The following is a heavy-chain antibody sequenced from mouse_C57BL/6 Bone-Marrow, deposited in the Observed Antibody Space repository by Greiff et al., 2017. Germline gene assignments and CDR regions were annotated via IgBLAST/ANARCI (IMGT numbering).Heavy chain of an antibody. J-gene: IGHJ2*01. V-gene: IGHV1-69*01. D-gene: IGHD1-1*01. CDR1: GYTFTSYW. Sequence: VQLQQPGAELVMPGASVKLSCKASGYTFTSYWMHWVKQRPGQGLEWIGEIDPSDSYTNYNQKFKGKSTLTVDKSSSTAYMQLSSLTSEDSAVYYCARAYGPYYFDYWGQGTTLTVSS. CDR2: IDPSDSYT. CDR3: ARAYGPYYFDY.